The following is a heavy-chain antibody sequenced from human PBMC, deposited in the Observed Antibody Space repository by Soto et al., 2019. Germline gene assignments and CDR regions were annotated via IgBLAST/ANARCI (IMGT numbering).Heavy chain of an antibody. Sequence: QVQLVESGGGVVQPGRSLRLSCAASGFTFSSYGMHWVRQAPGKGLEWVAVISYDGSNKYYADSVKGRFTISRDNSKNTLYLQMNSLRAEDTAVYYCAKSRPTSSPAWGGSYYFGYWGQGTLVTVSS. CDR1: GFTFSSYG. J-gene: IGHJ4*02. V-gene: IGHV3-30*18. CDR2: ISYDGSNK. D-gene: IGHD2-2*01. CDR3: AKSRPTSSPAWGGSYYFGY.